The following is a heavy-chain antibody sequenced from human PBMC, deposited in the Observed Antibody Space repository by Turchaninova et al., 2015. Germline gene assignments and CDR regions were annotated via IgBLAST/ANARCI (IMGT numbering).Heavy chain of an antibody. D-gene: IGHD6-13*01. V-gene: IGHV4-39*07. Sequence: QLQLQESGPGLVKPSETLSLTCTVSGGSISSSSYYWGWIRQPPGKGREWIGGSYYSGPTYYDPSLMSRITISVDTSKSQFSLELSSMTAADTAVYYCARGLYSSSWYSSHNWFDPWGQGTLVTVSS. CDR1: GGSISSSSYY. CDR3: ARGLYSSSWYSSHNWFDP. J-gene: IGHJ5*02. CDR2: SYYSGPT.